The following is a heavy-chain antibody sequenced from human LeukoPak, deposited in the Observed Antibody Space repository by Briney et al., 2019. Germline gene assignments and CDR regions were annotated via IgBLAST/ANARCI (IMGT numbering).Heavy chain of an antibody. V-gene: IGHV3-21*01. J-gene: IGHJ4*02. D-gene: IGHD3-22*01. Sequence: GGSLRLSCAASGFTFSSHSMNWVRQAPGKGLEWVSSISSSSSYICYADSVKGRFTISRDNAKNSLYLQMNSLRAEDTAVYYCARGAGHYDYWGQGTLVTVSS. CDR1: GFTFSSHS. CDR3: ARGAGHYDY. CDR2: ISSSSSYI.